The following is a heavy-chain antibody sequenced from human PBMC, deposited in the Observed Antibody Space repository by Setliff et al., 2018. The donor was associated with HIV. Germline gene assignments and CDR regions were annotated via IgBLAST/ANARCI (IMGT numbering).Heavy chain of an antibody. CDR2: INAGNGNT. V-gene: IGHV1-3*01. D-gene: IGHD3-22*01. Sequence: ASVKVSCKASGYTFIYYAMHWVRQAPGQRLEWMGWINAGNGNTKYSQKFQGRVTISRDTSASTAYMELSSLRSEDTAVYYRAKGQTEYFYDSSGYYSLGCWGQGTLVTSPQ. CDR3: AKGQTEYFYDSSGYYSLGC. CDR1: GYTFIYYA. J-gene: IGHJ4*02.